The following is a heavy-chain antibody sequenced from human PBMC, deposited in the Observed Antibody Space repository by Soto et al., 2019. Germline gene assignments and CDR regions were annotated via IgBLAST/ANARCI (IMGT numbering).Heavy chain of an antibody. CDR1: GGSISSGGYY. J-gene: IGHJ6*04. CDR3: ARDRDKYYDFWSGYTRPDYYGMDV. D-gene: IGHD3-3*01. CDR2: IYYSGST. Sequence: SETLSLTCTVSGGSISSGGYYWSWIRQHPGKGLEWIGYIYYSGSTYYNPSLKSRVTISVDTSKNQFSLKLSSVTAADTAVYYCARDRDKYYDFWSGYTRPDYYGMDVWGKGTTVTVSS. V-gene: IGHV4-31*03.